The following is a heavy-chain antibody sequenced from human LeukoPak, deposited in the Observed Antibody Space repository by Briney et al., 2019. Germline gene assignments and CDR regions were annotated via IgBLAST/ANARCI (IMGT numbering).Heavy chain of an antibody. CDR1: GFTVSSYG. D-gene: IGHD2/OR15-2a*01. V-gene: IGHV3-23*01. J-gene: IGHJ4*02. Sequence: PGGSLRLSCAASGFTVSSYGMTWVRQAPGKGLEWVSSIFQGGGEIHYADSVRGRFTISRDNSKSILSLQMTSLRAEDTAIYYCATYRQVLLPFESWGQGTLVTVSS. CDR2: IFQGGGEI. CDR3: ATYRQVLLPFES.